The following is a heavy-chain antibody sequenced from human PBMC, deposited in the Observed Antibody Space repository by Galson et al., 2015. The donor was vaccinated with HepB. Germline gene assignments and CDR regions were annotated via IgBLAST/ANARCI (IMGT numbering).Heavy chain of an antibody. D-gene: IGHD2-15*01. CDR1: GYTFTGYY. CDR3: ARTLGLCSSGSCFIDASDM. CDR2: INPNSGGT. J-gene: IGHJ3*02. V-gene: IGHV1-2*02. Sequence: SVKVSCKASGYTFTGYYMHWVRQAPGQGLEWMGWINPNSGGTNYAQKFQGRVTMTRDTSISTAYMELSRLRSDDTAVYYCARTLGLCSSGSCFIDASDMWGQGTMVTVSS.